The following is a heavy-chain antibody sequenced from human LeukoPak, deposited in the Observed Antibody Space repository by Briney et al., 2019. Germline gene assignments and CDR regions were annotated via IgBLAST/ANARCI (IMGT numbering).Heavy chain of an antibody. V-gene: IGHV3-23*01. D-gene: IGHD1-7*01. CDR3: AKAGELELRRGYFDY. Sequence: GGSLRLSCAASGFTFSSYAMSWVRQAPGKGLEWVSVISGSGGSTCYADSVKGRFTISRDNSKNTLYLQMNSLRAEDTAVYYCAKAGELELRRGYFDYWGQGTLVTVSS. CDR2: ISGSGGST. J-gene: IGHJ4*02. CDR1: GFTFSSYA.